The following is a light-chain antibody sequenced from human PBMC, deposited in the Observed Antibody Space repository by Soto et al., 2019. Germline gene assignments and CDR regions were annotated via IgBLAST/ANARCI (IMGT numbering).Light chain of an antibody. CDR2: GAS. CDR3: QQYNNWPPT. CDR1: QSVSSN. Sequence: EIVMTQSPATLSVSPGERATLSCRASQSVSSNLAWYQQKPGQAPRLLIYGASTRATAVPGRFSASGSGTEFTLTISSLQSEDFAVYYCQQYNNWPPTFGGGTKVEIK. J-gene: IGKJ4*01. V-gene: IGKV3-15*01.